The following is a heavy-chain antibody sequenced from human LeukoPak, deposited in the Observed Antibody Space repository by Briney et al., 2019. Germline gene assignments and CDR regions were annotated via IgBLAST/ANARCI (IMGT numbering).Heavy chain of an antibody. CDR1: GGTFSSYA. Sequence: GASVKVSSKASGGTFSSYAISWVRQAPGQGLEWMGRIIPILGIANYAQKFQGRVTITADKSTSTAYMELSSLRSEDTAVYYCARARLRYFDWLIRNAFDIWGQGTMVTVSS. CDR2: IIPILGIA. V-gene: IGHV1-69*04. CDR3: ARARLRYFDWLIRNAFDI. D-gene: IGHD3-9*01. J-gene: IGHJ3*02.